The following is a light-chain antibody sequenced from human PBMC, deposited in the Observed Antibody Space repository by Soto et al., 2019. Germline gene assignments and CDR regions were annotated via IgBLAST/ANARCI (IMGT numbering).Light chain of an antibody. Sequence: DIQMTQSPSTLSASVGDRVTITCRASQSISSWLAWYQQKPGKAHKLLIYDASSLESGVPSRFSGSGSGTEFTLTISSLQPDDFATYYCQQYNSYSWTFGQGTKAEIK. CDR1: QSISSW. CDR2: DAS. J-gene: IGKJ1*01. CDR3: QQYNSYSWT. V-gene: IGKV1-5*01.